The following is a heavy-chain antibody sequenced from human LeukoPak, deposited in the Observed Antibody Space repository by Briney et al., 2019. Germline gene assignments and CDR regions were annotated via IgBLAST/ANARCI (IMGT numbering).Heavy chain of an antibody. J-gene: IGHJ5*02. V-gene: IGHV4-30-2*01. CDR1: GGSISSGGYS. CDR2: IYHSGST. CDR3: ARGPADYDFWSGYLLGNWFDP. Sequence: SEPLSLTCAVSGGSISSGGYSWSWIRQPPGKGLEWIGYIYHSGSTYYNPSLKSRVTISVDRSKNQFSLKLSSVTAADTAVYYCARGPADYDFWSGYLLGNWFDPWGQGTLVTVSS. D-gene: IGHD3-3*01.